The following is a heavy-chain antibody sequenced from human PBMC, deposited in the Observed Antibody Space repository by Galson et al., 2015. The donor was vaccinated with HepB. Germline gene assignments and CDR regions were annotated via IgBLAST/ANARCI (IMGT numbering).Heavy chain of an antibody. J-gene: IGHJ4*02. D-gene: IGHD3-16*01. CDR2: INADGNKR. CDR1: GITFSTYW. CDR3: AGSWGVFDY. V-gene: IGHV3-7*03. Sequence: SLRLSCAASGITFSTYWMGWVRQAPGNGLEWVANINADGNKRFYVDSVKGRFIISRDNAKNSLYLQMNSLRAEDTAVYYCAGSWGVFDYWGQGALVTVSS.